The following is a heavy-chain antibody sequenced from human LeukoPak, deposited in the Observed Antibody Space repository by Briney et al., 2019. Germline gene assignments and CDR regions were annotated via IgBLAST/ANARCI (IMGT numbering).Heavy chain of an antibody. D-gene: IGHD2/OR15-2a*01. V-gene: IGHV3-21*04. Sequence: GSLRLSCKVSGITFRTSSFNWVRQVPGKGLEWVSFISSSGTYIYYSDSVEGRFTISRDNAKNSVFLQMDSLRVEDTTLYYCAYFKGKDGIKDHFDYWGQGTLVTVSS. CDR1: GITFRTSS. CDR2: ISSSGTYI. J-gene: IGHJ4*02. CDR3: AYFKGKDGIKDHFDY.